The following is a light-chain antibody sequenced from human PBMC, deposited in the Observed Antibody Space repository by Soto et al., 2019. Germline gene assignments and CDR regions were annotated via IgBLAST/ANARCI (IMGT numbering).Light chain of an antibody. Sequence: DIVLTQSPATLSLSPGERATLSCRASQSVSSYLAWYQQKPGQAPRLLIYDASNRATGIPARFSGSGSGTDFTLTISSLEPEDFAVYYCQQRSNWPPWTFGQGPKVDI. J-gene: IGKJ1*01. CDR3: QQRSNWPPWT. CDR1: QSVSSY. V-gene: IGKV3-11*01. CDR2: DAS.